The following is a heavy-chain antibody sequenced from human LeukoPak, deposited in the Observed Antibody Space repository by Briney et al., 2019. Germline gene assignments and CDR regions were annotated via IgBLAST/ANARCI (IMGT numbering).Heavy chain of an antibody. CDR2: IIPIFGTA. CDR3: ARAGRDCSSTSCYRWFDP. Sequence: GASVKVSCKASGGTFSSYAISWVRQAPGQGLEWMGGIIPIFGTANYAQKFQGRVTITADESTSTAYMELSSLRSEDTAVYYCARAGRDCSSTSCYRWFDPWGQGTLVTVSS. D-gene: IGHD2-2*02. J-gene: IGHJ5*02. V-gene: IGHV1-69*13. CDR1: GGTFSSYA.